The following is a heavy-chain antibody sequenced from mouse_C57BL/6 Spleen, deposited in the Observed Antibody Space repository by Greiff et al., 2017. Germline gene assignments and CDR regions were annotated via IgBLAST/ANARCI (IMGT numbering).Heavy chain of an antibody. J-gene: IGHJ2*01. Sequence: VQLQQPGAELVKPGASVKLSCKASGYTFTSYWMQWVKQRPGQGLEWIGEIGPSDSYTNYTQKFKGKATLAVDTTSSPAYMQLSSLTTEASAVYYCARGDFDYWGQGTTLTVSS. V-gene: IGHV1-50*01. CDR1: GYTFTSYW. CDR2: IGPSDSYT. CDR3: ARGDFDY.